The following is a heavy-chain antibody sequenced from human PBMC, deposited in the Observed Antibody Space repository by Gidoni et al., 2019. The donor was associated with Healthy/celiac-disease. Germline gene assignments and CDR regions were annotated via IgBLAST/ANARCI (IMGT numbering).Heavy chain of an antibody. V-gene: IGHV4-31*03. D-gene: IGHD3-22*01. CDR3: ARGITYYYDSSGYKGAIDAFDI. CDR2: IYYSGST. CDR1: GGSISSGCYY. J-gene: IGHJ3*02. Sequence: QVQLQESGPGLVKPSQTLSLTCTVSGGSISSGCYYWSWIRQHPGKGLEGIGYIYYSGSTYYNPSLKSRVTISVDTSKNQFSLKLSSVTAADTAVYYCARGITYYYDSSGYKGAIDAFDIWGQGTMVTVSS.